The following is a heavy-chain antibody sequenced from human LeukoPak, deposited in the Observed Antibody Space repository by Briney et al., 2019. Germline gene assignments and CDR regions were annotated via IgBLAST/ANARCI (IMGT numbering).Heavy chain of an antibody. Sequence: GGSLRLSCAASGFTFRSYWMSWVRQAPGRGLEWVANIKQDGGERYYVDSVKGRFTISRDNAKNSLYLQMNSLRAEDTAVYYCAKDGVAGRRGMDVWGQGTTVAVSS. CDR2: IKQDGGER. J-gene: IGHJ6*02. CDR3: AKDGVAGRRGMDV. V-gene: IGHV3-7*05. CDR1: GFTFRSYW. D-gene: IGHD6-6*01.